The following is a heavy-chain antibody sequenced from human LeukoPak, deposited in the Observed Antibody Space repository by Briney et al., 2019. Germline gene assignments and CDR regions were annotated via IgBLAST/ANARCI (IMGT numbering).Heavy chain of an antibody. CDR1: GGSFSGYY. CDR3: ARPRYCSISSCYYMDV. Sequence: SETLSLTCAVYGGSFSGYYWSWIRQPPGKGLEWIGEINHSGSTNYNPSLKSRVTISVDTSKNQFSLKLSSVTAADTAMYYCARPRYCSISSCYYMDVWGNGTTVTVSS. J-gene: IGHJ6*03. D-gene: IGHD2-2*01. CDR2: INHSGST. V-gene: IGHV4-34*01.